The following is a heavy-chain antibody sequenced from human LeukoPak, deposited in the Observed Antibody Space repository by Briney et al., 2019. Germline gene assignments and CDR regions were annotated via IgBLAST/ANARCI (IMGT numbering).Heavy chain of an antibody. CDR2: ISWNSGSI. CDR3: ATPLDYYDSSGYHQGGD. CDR1: GFTFDDYA. J-gene: IGHJ4*02. Sequence: PGGSLRLSCAASGFTFDDYAMHWVRQAPGKGLEWVSGISWNSGSIGYADSVKGRFTISRDNAKNSLYLQMNSLRAEDTALYYCATPLDYYDSSGYHQGGDWGQGTLVTVSS. V-gene: IGHV3-9*01. D-gene: IGHD3-22*01.